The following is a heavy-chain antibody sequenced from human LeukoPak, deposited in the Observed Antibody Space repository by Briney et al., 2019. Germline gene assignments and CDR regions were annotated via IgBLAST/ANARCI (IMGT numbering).Heavy chain of an antibody. J-gene: IGHJ4*02. Sequence: PGGSLRLSCAASGFTFSSYSMNWVRQAPGKGLEWVSSISSSSSYIYYADSVKGRFTISRDNAKNSLYLQMNSLRAEDTAVYYCARVSYSSGWSLFDYWGQGTLVTVSS. D-gene: IGHD6-19*01. CDR1: GFTFSSYS. CDR2: ISSSSSYI. CDR3: ARVSYSSGWSLFDY. V-gene: IGHV3-21*01.